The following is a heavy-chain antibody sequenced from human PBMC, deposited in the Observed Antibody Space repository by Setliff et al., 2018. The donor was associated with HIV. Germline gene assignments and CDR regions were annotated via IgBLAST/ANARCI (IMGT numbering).Heavy chain of an antibody. J-gene: IGHJ6*02. Sequence: RGESLKISCKGSGYRFTNYWIGWVRQMPGKGLEWMGIIHPGDSNTRYSPSFQGQVTISADKSISTAYLQWSSLKASDTAMYYCARLLMPRGFSYGSYYYYGMDVWGQGTAVTAP. CDR3: ARLLMPRGFSYGSYYYYGMDV. CDR1: GYRFTNYW. CDR2: IHPGDSNT. V-gene: IGHV5-51*01. D-gene: IGHD5-18*01.